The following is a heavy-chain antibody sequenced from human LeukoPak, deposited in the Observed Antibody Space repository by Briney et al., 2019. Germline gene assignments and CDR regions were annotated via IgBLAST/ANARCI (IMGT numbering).Heavy chain of an antibody. J-gene: IGHJ4*02. Sequence: SETLSLTCTVSGGSISSSSYYWGWIRQPPGQGLEWIGSIYYSGSTYYNPSLKSRVTISVDTSKNQFSLKLSSVTAADTAVYYCASYDSSGYQLDYWGQGTLVTVSS. CDR1: GGSISSSSYY. V-gene: IGHV4-39*01. CDR3: ASYDSSGYQLDY. CDR2: IYYSGST. D-gene: IGHD3-22*01.